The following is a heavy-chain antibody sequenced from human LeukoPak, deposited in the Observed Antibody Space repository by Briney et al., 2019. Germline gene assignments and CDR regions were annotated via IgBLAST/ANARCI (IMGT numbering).Heavy chain of an antibody. CDR1: GFTFSSYE. J-gene: IGHJ4*02. CDR3: ARALIGYYFDY. CDR2: ISGSASTI. D-gene: IGHD2-8*01. Sequence: AGGSLRLSCAASGFTFSSYEMNWVRQAPGKGLEWVSYISGSASTIYYADSVKGRFTISRDNAKNSLYLQMNSLRAEDTAVYYCARALIGYYFDYWGQGTLVTVSS. V-gene: IGHV3-48*03.